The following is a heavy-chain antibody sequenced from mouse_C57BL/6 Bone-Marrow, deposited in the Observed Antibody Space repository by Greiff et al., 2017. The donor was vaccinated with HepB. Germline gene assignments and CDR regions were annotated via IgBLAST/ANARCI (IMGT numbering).Heavy chain of an antibody. CDR3: ARDYYGV. CDR2: ISDGGSYT. CDR1: GFTFSSYA. D-gene: IGHD1-1*01. V-gene: IGHV5-4*01. Sequence: EVKVVESGGGLVKPGGSLKLSCAASGFTFSSYAMSWVRQTPEKRLEWVATISDGGSYTYYPDNVKGRFTISRDNAKNNLYLQMSHLKSEDTAMYYCARDYYGVWGQGTTLTVSS. J-gene: IGHJ2*01.